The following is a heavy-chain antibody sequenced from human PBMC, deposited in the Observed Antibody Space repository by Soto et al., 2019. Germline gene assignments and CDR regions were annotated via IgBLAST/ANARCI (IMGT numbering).Heavy chain of an antibody. J-gene: IGHJ4*02. D-gene: IGHD3-3*01. CDR1: GGSISSYY. CDR2: IYYSGST. V-gene: IGHV4-59*01. CDR3: ARGGYDFWSGYLDY. Sequence: SETLSLTCTVSGGSISSYYWSWIRQPPVKGLEWIGYIYYSGSTNYNPSLKSRVTISVDTSKNQFSLKLSSVTAADTAVYYCARGGYDFWSGYLDYWGQGTLVTVSS.